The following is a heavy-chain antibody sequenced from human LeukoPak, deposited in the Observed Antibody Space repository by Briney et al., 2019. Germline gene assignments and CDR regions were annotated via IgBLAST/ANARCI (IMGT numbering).Heavy chain of an antibody. CDR3: TKLILAAADTGDY. V-gene: IGHV3-15*01. CDR1: GFTFSNAW. CDR2: IKSKTDSGTT. Sequence: PGGSLRLSCAASGFTFSNAWMSWVRQAPGKGLEWVGRIKSKTDSGTTEYAAPVKGRFTISRDDSKKTMYLQMNSLKTEDTAVYYCTKLILAAADTGDYWGQGTLVTVSS. D-gene: IGHD6-13*01. J-gene: IGHJ4*02.